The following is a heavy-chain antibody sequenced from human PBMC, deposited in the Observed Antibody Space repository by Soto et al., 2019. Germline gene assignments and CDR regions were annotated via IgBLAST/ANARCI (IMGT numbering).Heavy chain of an antibody. CDR1: EYSFTSYW. CDR2: IYPGDSDT. J-gene: IGHJ6*02. V-gene: IGHV5-51*01. CDR3: ARHGMQGSYYYGMDV. D-gene: IGHD1-1*01. Sequence: SGESLKISCKGSEYSFTSYWIGWVRQMPGKGLEWMGIIYPGDSDTRYSPSFQGQVTISADESISTAYLQWSSLKASDTAMYYCARHGMQGSYYYGMDVWGQGTTVTVSS.